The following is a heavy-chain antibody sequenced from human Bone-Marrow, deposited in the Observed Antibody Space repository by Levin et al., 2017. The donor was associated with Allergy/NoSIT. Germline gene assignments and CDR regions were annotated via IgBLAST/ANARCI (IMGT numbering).Heavy chain of an antibody. Sequence: ASVKVSCKTSGFNFNLYGIIWVRQAPGQGLEWMGWISGHNGKTDYAQKFQGRVSMTTDTSTSTAYMELRNLRSDDTAMFYCARVFYLDSSGYYDPWGQGTLVTVSS. J-gene: IGHJ5*02. V-gene: IGHV1-18*01. D-gene: IGHD3-22*01. CDR1: GFNFNLYG. CDR2: ISGHNGKT. CDR3: ARVFYLDSSGYYDP.